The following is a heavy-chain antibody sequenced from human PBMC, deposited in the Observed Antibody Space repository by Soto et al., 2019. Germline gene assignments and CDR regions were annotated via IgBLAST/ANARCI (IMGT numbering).Heavy chain of an antibody. CDR2: ISYDGSNK. D-gene: IGHD3-16*02. Sequence: QVQLVESGGGVVQPGRSLRLSCAASGFTFSSYGMHWVRQAPGKGLEWVAVISYDGSNKYYADSVKGRFTISRDNSKNTLYLQMNSLRAEDTAVYYCAKDAGLGELSIYYFDYWGQGTLVTVSS. CDR3: AKDAGLGELSIYYFDY. V-gene: IGHV3-30*18. CDR1: GFTFSSYG. J-gene: IGHJ4*02.